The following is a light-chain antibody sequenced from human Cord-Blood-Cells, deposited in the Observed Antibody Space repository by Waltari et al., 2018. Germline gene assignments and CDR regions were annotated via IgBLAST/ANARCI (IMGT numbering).Light chain of an antibody. J-gene: IGKJ3*01. V-gene: IGKV3-15*01. CDR1: QSVSSN. CDR3: QQYNNWPPDT. Sequence: EIVMTQSPATLSASPGERATLSCRASQSVSSNLAWYQQKPGQAPRLLIYGASTRATGIPARFSGSGSGTEFTLTISSLQSEDFAVYYCQQYNNWPPDTFGPGTKVDIK. CDR2: GAS.